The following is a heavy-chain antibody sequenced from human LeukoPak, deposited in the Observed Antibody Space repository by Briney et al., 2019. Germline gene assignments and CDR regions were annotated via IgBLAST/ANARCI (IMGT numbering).Heavy chain of an antibody. Sequence: SETLSLTCTVSGASIDSYYWSWIRQPPGKGLEWIGHTHNNGDSSYNPSLKSRLTISVDTSKNEVSLVLTSVTAADTALYYCARQPGGTAAFDIWAQGTMVTVSA. D-gene: IGHD6-13*01. CDR3: ARQPGGTAAFDI. CDR1: GASIDSYY. CDR2: THNNGDS. V-gene: IGHV4-59*08. J-gene: IGHJ3*02.